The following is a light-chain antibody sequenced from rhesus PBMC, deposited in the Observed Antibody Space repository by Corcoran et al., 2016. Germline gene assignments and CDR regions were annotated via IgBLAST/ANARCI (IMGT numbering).Light chain of an antibody. CDR2: GAS. J-gene: IGKJ4*01. Sequence: EIVMTQSPATLSLSPGERTTLSCRASQSVSSNVAWYQQKLEQAPRLLSYGASSRATGIPDRFSGRGFRTDFTLTLSSLEPEDFAVYYCPRYSNWPLTFGGATKVEIK. CDR1: QSVSSN. V-gene: IGKV3S9*01. CDR3: PRYSNWPLT.